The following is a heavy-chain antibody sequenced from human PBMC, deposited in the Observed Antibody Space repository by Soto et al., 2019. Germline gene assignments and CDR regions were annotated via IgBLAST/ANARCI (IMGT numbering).Heavy chain of an antibody. CDR1: GITFSSYG. J-gene: IGHJ4*02. CDR2: IWYDGSNK. D-gene: IGHD6-19*01. Sequence: QVQLVESGGGVVQPGRSLRLSCAASGITFSSYGMHWVRQAPGKGLEWVAVIWYDGSNKYYADSVKGRFTISRDNSKNTLYLQMNSLRAEDTAVYYCARDSSGWYLDYWGQGTLVTVSS. V-gene: IGHV3-33*01. CDR3: ARDSSGWYLDY.